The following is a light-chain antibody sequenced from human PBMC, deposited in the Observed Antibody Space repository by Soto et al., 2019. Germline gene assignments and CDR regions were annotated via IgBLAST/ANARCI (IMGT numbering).Light chain of an antibody. J-gene: IGKJ5*01. V-gene: IGKV3-15*01. CDR3: QQYNNWPLT. CDR2: GAS. Sequence: ETLMTHSPATLSVSPGERATLSCRASQSVNNNLAWYQQKPGQAPRLLIYGASSRATGIPVRFSGSGSGTEFTLTISSLQSEDFAVYYCQQYNNWPLTFGQGTRLEIK. CDR1: QSVNNN.